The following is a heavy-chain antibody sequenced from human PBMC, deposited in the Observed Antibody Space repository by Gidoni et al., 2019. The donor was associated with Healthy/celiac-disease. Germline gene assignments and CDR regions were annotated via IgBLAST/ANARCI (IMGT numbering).Heavy chain of an antibody. V-gene: IGHV3-23*01. CDR2: MSGSGGSP. D-gene: IGHD6-19*01. Sequence: EVQLLESGVGLVQPGGSLRLSCAASCLTFSSYAMSWVRQAPGKGLEWVSAMSGSGGSPYYADSVKGRFTISRDNSKNTLYLQMNSLRAEDTAVYYCATQWKDRTYYFDYWGQGTLVTVSS. CDR3: ATQWKDRTYYFDY. CDR1: CLTFSSYA. J-gene: IGHJ4*02.